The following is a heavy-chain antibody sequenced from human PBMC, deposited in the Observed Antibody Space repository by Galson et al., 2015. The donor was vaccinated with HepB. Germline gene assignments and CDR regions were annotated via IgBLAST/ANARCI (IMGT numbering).Heavy chain of an antibody. J-gene: IGHJ4*02. V-gene: IGHV3-48*02. D-gene: IGHD5-18*01. CDR2: ISSSSSTI. Sequence: SLRLSCAASGFTFSSYSMNWVRQAPGKGLEWVSYISSSSSTIYYADSVKGRFTISRDNAKNSLYLQMNSLRDEDTAVYYCARDHAITIFRGYSYGYHDYWGQGTLVTVSS. CDR3: ARDHAITIFRGYSYGYHDY. CDR1: GFTFSSYS.